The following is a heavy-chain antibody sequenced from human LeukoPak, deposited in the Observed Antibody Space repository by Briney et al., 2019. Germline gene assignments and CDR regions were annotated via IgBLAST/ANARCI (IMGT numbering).Heavy chain of an antibody. D-gene: IGHD3-16*02. J-gene: IGHJ4*02. CDR2: ISGSGGST. V-gene: IGHV3-23*01. CDR3: AKVAHYDYVWGSYRDPYYFDY. CDR1: GFTFSSYA. Sequence: GRSLRLSCAASGFTFSSYAMSWVRQAPGKGLERVSAISGSGGSTYYADSVKGRFTISRDNSKNTLYLQMNSLRAEDTAVYYCAKVAHYDYVWGSYRDPYYFDYWGQGTLVTVSS.